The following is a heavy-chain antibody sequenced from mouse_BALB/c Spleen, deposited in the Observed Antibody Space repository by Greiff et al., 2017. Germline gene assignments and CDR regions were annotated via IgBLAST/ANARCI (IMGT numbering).Heavy chain of an antibody. J-gene: IGHJ3*01. CDR2: INPSTGYT. CDR3: ARGTTAPLFAY. Sequence: QVQLQQSGAELAKPGASVKMSCKASGYTFTSYWMHWVKQRPGQGLEWIGYINPSTGYTEYNQKFKDKATLTADKSSSTAYMQLSSLTSEDSAVYYCARGTTAPLFAYWGQGTLVTVSA. D-gene: IGHD1-2*01. CDR1: GYTFTSYW. V-gene: IGHV1-7*01.